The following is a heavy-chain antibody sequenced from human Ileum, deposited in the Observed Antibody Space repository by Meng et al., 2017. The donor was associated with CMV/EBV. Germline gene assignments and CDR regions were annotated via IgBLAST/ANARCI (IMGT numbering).Heavy chain of an antibody. Sequence: GESLKISCAASGFTFSSYSMNWVRQAPGKGLEWVSYISSSSSTKYYADSVQGRFTISRDNAKNSLYLQMNSLRAEDTAVYYCARDSNWAFDYWGQGTLVTVSS. CDR1: GFTFSSYS. CDR3: ARDSNWAFDY. D-gene: IGHD7-27*01. V-gene: IGHV3-48*04. J-gene: IGHJ4*02. CDR2: ISSSSSTK.